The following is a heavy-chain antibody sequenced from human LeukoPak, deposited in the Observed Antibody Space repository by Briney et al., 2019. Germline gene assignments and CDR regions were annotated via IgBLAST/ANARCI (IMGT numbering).Heavy chain of an antibody. J-gene: IGHJ4*02. V-gene: IGHV3-11*01. D-gene: IGHD2-15*01. CDR1: GFTFSDYY. CDR3: ARDVVADTPNLFDY. CDR2: ISSSGSTI. Sequence: GGFLRLSCAASGFTFSDYYMSWIRQAPGKGLEWVSYISSSGSTIYYADSVKGRFTISRDNAKNSLYLQMNSLRAEDTAVYYCARDVVADTPNLFDYWGQGTLVTVSS.